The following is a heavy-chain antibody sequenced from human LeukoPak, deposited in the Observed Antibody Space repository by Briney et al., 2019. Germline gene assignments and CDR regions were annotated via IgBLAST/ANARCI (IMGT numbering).Heavy chain of an antibody. CDR1: GFTFSSSW. D-gene: IGHD6-13*01. V-gene: IGHV3-23*01. Sequence: GGSLRLSCEVSGFTFSSSWMSWVRQAPGKGLEWVSAISGSSGSTYYADSVKGRFTISRDNSKSTLYLQMKSLRAEDTAVYYCAKTYSSSRAHYYYYYSMDVWGKGTTVTISS. CDR2: ISGSSGST. CDR3: AKTYSSSRAHYYYYYSMDV. J-gene: IGHJ6*03.